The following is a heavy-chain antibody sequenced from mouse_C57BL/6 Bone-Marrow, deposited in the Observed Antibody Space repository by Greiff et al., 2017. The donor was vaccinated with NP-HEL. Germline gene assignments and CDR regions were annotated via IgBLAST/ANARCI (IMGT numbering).Heavy chain of an antibody. CDR2: ISDGGSYT. CDR3: ARCYYGSSPDY. CDR1: GFTFSSYA. V-gene: IGHV5-4*01. D-gene: IGHD1-1*01. J-gene: IGHJ2*01. Sequence: EVQGVESGGGLVKPGGSLKLSCAASGFTFSSYAMSWVRQTPEKRLEWVATISDGGSYTYYPDTVKGRFTISRDNAKNNLYLQMSHLKSEDTAMYYCARCYYGSSPDYWGQGTTLTVSS.